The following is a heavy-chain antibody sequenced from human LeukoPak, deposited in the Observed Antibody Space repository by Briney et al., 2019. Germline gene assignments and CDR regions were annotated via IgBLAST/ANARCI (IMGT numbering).Heavy chain of an antibody. CDR2: ISGRDGGT. V-gene: IGHV3-23*01. CDR1: GFTFSNSA. D-gene: IGHD1-26*01. CDR3: AKAGSIRFDY. J-gene: IGHJ4*02. Sequence: GGSLRLSCAASGFTFSNSAMSWVRQAPGKGLEWVSGISGRDGGTYYAASVKGRFTISRDDSKNTLYLQMNSLRAEDTAVYFCAKAGSIRFDYWGPGTLVTVSS.